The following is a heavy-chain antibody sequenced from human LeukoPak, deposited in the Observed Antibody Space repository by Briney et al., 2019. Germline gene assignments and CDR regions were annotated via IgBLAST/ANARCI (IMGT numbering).Heavy chain of an antibody. Sequence: GESLRISCKGSGYRFTNYWISGVRQLPGKGLEWMGRIDPSDSYTSYSPSFQGHVTISVDKSISTAYLQWSSLEASDTAMYYCARRVVVPTAGSFDPWGQGTLVIVSS. J-gene: IGHJ5*02. D-gene: IGHD2-2*01. V-gene: IGHV5-10-1*01. CDR1: GYRFTNYW. CDR2: IDPSDSYT. CDR3: ARRVVVPTAGSFDP.